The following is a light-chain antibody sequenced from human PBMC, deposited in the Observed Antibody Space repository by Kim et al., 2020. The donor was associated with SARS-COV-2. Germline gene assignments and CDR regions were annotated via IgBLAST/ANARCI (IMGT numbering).Light chain of an antibody. CDR3: QQVRT. CDR1: QSVSSGD. J-gene: IGKJ1*01. Sequence: EIVLTQSPGTLSLSPGDTATLSCRASQSVSSGDLAWYQQSPGQAPRLLNYGTSSRAIGIPDRFSGSGSGTDFTLTISRLEPEDFALYYCQQVRTFGQGTKVDIK. CDR2: GTS. V-gene: IGKV3-20*01.